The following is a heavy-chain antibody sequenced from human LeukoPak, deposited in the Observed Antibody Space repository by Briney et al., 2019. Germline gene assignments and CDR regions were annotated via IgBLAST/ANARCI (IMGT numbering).Heavy chain of an antibody. Sequence: PGGSLRLSCAVSGLTFYTYAMSWVRQAPGKGLEWVSAISGRDGRTYYSDSVKGRFTISRANSQNTLYLQMNTLRAEDTAVYYCSTSPSFGSSWYQFNYWGQGALVIVSS. CDR1: GLTFYTYA. CDR3: STSPSFGSSWYQFNY. D-gene: IGHD6-13*01. J-gene: IGHJ4*02. V-gene: IGHV3-23*01. CDR2: ISGRDGRT.